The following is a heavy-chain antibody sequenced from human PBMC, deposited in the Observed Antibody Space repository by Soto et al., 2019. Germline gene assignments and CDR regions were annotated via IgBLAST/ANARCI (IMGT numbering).Heavy chain of an antibody. CDR1: GFTFSSYG. J-gene: IGHJ4*02. CDR3: ARDYDSSGYPRYYFDY. CDR2: IWYDGSNK. V-gene: IGHV3-33*01. D-gene: IGHD3-22*01. Sequence: GESLRLSFAASGFTFSSYGLHWVRQAPGKGLEWVAVIWYDGSNKYYADSVKGRFTISRDNSKNTLYLQMNSLRSEDTAVYYCARDYDSSGYPRYYFDYWGQGT.